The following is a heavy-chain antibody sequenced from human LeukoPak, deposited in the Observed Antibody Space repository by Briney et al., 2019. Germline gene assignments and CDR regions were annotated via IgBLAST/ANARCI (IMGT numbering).Heavy chain of an antibody. J-gene: IGHJ5*02. V-gene: IGHV4-59*01. CDR2: IYYSGST. CDR3: ARVSVETYDILTGYYFRGWFDP. CDR1: GGSISSYY. Sequence: SETLSLTCTVSGGSISSYYWSWIRQPPGKGLEWIGYIYYSGSTNYNPSLKSRVTISVDTSKNQFSLMLSSVTAADTAVYYCARVSVETYDILTGYYFRGWFDPWGQGTLVTVSS. D-gene: IGHD3-9*01.